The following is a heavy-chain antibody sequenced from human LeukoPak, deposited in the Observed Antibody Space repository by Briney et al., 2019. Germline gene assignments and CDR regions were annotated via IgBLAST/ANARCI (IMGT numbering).Heavy chain of an antibody. CDR2: MNPNSGNT. CDR3: ARAPMVRGVIITRFDP. Sequence: ASVKVSRKASGDTFTSYDINWVRQATGQGLEWMGWMNPNSGNTGYAQKFQGRVTMTRNTSISTAYMELSSLRSEDTAVYYCARAPMVRGVIITRFDPWGQGTLLTVSS. D-gene: IGHD3-10*01. CDR1: GDTFTSYD. V-gene: IGHV1-8*01. J-gene: IGHJ5*02.